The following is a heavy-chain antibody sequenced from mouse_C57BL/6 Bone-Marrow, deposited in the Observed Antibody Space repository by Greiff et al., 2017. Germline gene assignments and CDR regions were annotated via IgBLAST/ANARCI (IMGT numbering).Heavy chain of an antibody. D-gene: IGHD1-1*01. CDR3: ARWGYYVSSYRFDY. CDR2: IYPGDGDT. V-gene: IGHV1-82*01. CDR1: GYAFSSSW. J-gene: IGHJ2*01. Sequence: QVQLQQSGPELVKPGASVKISCKASGYAFSSSWMNWVKQRPGTGLEWIGRIYPGDGDTNYNGKFKGKATLTADKSSSTAYMQLSSLTSEDSAVYYCARWGYYVSSYRFDYWGQGTTLTVSS.